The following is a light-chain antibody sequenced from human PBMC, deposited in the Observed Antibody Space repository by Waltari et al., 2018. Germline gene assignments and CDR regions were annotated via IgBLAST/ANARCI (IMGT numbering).Light chain of an antibody. J-gene: IGLJ3*02. CDR1: ASNIGGNL. CDR3: ASWDDSLNGHWV. CDR2: RSD. V-gene: IGLV1-44*01. Sequence: QSVLTQPPSASGTPGQRVTISCSGSASNIGGNLGNWYKQLPGKAPKPLIYRSDQRPSGVPDRFSASKTGTSASLAISGLQSEDEADYFCASWDDSLNGHWVFGGGTKVTVL.